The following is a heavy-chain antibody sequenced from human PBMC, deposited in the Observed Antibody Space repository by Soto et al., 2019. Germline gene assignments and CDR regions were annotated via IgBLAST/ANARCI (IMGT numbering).Heavy chain of an antibody. D-gene: IGHD6-19*01. J-gene: IGHJ2*01. CDR3: AREPVAGPSTSVDL. Sequence: QVQLQESGPGLVKPSETLSLTCTVSGGSISSYYWSWIRQPPGKGLEWIGYIYYSGSTNYNPSLKSRVTISVDTSKNQFSLKLSSVTAADTAVYYCAREPVAGPSTSVDLWGRGTLVTVSS. CDR2: IYYSGST. CDR1: GGSISSYY. V-gene: IGHV4-59*01.